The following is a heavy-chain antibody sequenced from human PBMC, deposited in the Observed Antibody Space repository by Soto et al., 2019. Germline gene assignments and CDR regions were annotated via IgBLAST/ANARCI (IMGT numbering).Heavy chain of an antibody. CDR3: TRPGTTVINPLPFGY. CDR1: GFNFGDYT. J-gene: IGHJ4*02. CDR2: IRSKAYGGTT. Sequence: GGSLRLSCTGSGFNFGDYTMSWVRQAPGKGLEWLSFIRSKAYGGTTEYAASVKGRFTISRDDSKSIAYLQMNSLKTEDTAVYYCTRPGTTVINPLPFGYWGQGTLVTVSS. D-gene: IGHD4-17*01. V-gene: IGHV3-49*04.